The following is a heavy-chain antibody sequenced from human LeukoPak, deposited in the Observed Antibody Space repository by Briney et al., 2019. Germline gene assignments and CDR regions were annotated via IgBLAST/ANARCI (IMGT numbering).Heavy chain of an antibody. CDR1: GFTFSSYS. CDR3: ARAGSIAVAGGAFDI. J-gene: IGHJ3*02. V-gene: IGHV3-48*04. D-gene: IGHD6-19*01. Sequence: GGSLRLSCAASGFTFSSYSMNWVRQAPGKGLEWVSYISSSSSTIYYADSVKGRFTISRDNAKNSLYLQINSLRAEDTAVYYCARAGSIAVAGGAFDIWGQGTMVTVSS. CDR2: ISSSSSTI.